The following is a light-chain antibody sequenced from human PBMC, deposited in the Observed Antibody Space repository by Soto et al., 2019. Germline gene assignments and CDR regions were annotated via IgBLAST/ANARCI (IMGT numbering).Light chain of an antibody. V-gene: IGLV1-44*01. CDR3: AAWDDSLKGRV. CDR2: GNN. Sequence: QSVLAQPPSASGTPGQRVTISCSGSSSNIGSNTVNWYQQLPGTAPKLLIYGNNQRPSGVPDRFSGSKSGTSASLAISGLQSEDEADYYCAAWDDSLKGRVFGGGTQLTVL. CDR1: SSNIGSNT. J-gene: IGLJ3*02.